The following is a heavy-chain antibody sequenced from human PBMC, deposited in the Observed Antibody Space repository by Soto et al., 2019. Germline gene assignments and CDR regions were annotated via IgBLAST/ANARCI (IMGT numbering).Heavy chain of an antibody. Sequence: QVQLVQSGAEVKKPGSSVKVSCKASGGTFSNYTINWVRQAPGQGLEWMGGIIPIFGTASYAQKFQGRVTITADESTSTAHMELSSLRSEDTAVYYCARPLGSSPLFDYWGQGTLVTVSS. CDR3: ARPLGSSPLFDY. CDR2: IIPIFGTA. D-gene: IGHD3-10*01. V-gene: IGHV1-69*01. J-gene: IGHJ4*02. CDR1: GGTFSNYT.